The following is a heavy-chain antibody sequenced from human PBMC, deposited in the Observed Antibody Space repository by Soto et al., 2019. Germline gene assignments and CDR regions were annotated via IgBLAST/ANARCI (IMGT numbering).Heavy chain of an antibody. D-gene: IGHD4-17*01. J-gene: IGHJ4*02. CDR2: IYYSGRT. CDR3: ARGRHGDYVYYFDY. CDR1: GGSISSYY. Sequence: SETLSLTCTVSGGSISSYYWSWIRQPPGKGLEWIGYIYYSGRTNYNPSLKSRVTISVDTSKNQFSLKLSSVTAADTAVYYCARGRHGDYVYYFDYWGQGTLVTVSS. V-gene: IGHV4-59*01.